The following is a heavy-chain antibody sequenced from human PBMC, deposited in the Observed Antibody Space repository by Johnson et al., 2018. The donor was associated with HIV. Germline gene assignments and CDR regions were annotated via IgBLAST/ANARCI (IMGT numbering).Heavy chain of an antibody. D-gene: IGHD3-10*01. V-gene: IGHV3-74*02. CDR3: ARSGGLLWFGESSSDAFDI. CDR2: INSDGSST. CDR1: GFTFSSYW. J-gene: IGHJ3*02. Sequence: VQLVESGGGVVQPGGSLRLSCAASGFTFSSYWMHWVRQAPGKGLVWVSRINSDGSSTSYADSVKGRFPISRDNAKNTLYLQMNSLRAEDTAVYYCARSGGLLWFGESSSDAFDIWGQGTMVTVSS.